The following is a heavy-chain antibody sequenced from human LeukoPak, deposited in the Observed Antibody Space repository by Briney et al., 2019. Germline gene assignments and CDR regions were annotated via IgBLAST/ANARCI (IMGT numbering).Heavy chain of an antibody. Sequence: GASVKVSCKASGYTFTSYSINWLRQAPGQTLKWMGRISVYSGNTKYAQIFQGRVTMTTDTSTSTAYMELRSLRSDDTAVYYCASDSGWNYGDDYWGQGTLVTVSS. CDR3: ASDSGWNYGDDY. D-gene: IGHD1-7*01. CDR1: GYTFTSYS. J-gene: IGHJ4*02. V-gene: IGHV1-18*01. CDR2: ISVYSGNT.